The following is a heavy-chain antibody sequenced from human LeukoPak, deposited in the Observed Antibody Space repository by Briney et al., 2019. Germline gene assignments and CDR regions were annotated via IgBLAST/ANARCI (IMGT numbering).Heavy chain of an antibody. CDR3: ARQSGMATITARFDY. CDR2: IYYSGST. V-gene: IGHV4-39*07. Sequence: SETLSLTCSVSDDSITMYYWGWIRQPPGKGLEWIGSIYYSGSTYYNPSLKSRVTISVDTSKNQFSLKLSSVTAADTAVYYCARQSGMATITARFDYWGQGTLVTVSS. J-gene: IGHJ4*02. D-gene: IGHD5-24*01. CDR1: DDSITMYY.